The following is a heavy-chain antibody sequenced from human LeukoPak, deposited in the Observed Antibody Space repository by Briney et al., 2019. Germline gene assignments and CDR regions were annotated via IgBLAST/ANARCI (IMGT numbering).Heavy chain of an antibody. CDR1: GGTFSSYA. V-gene: IGHV1-69*06. CDR3: ARVPVLYGSGSYYAGYFDY. CDR2: IIPIFGTA. D-gene: IGHD3-10*01. J-gene: IGHJ4*02. Sequence: ASVKVSCKASGGTFSSYAISWVRQAPGQGLEWMGGIIPIFGTANYAQKFQGRVTITADKSTSTVYMELSSLRSEDTAVYYCARVPVLYGSGSYYAGYFDYWGQGTLVTVSS.